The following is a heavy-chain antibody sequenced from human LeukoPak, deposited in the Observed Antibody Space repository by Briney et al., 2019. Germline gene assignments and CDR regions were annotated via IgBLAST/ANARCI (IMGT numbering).Heavy chain of an antibody. Sequence: GASVKVSCKASGYTFTGYYMHWVRQAPGQGLEWMGWINPNSGGTNYAQKFQGRVTMTRDTSISTAYMELSRLRSDDTAAYYCARDPHVLRFLEWLSLFDYWGQGTLVTVSS. D-gene: IGHD3-3*01. CDR3: ARDPHVLRFLEWLSLFDY. V-gene: IGHV1-2*02. CDR2: INPNSGGT. J-gene: IGHJ4*02. CDR1: GYTFTGYY.